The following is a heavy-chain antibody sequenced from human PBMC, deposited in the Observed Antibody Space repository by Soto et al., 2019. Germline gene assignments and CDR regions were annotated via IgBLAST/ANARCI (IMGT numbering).Heavy chain of an antibody. CDR1: GFTFSSYW. J-gene: IGHJ4*02. D-gene: IGHD4-17*01. CDR3: ARDRWIRGTVTTFGQGGVRQPLHHYFDY. V-gene: IGHV3-7*01. Sequence: GGSLRLSCAASGFTFSSYWMSWVRQAPGKGLEWVANIKQDGSEKYYVDSVKGRFTISRDNAKNSLYLQMNSLRAEDTAVYYCARDRWIRGTVTTFGQGGVRQPLHHYFDYWGQGTLVTVSS. CDR2: IKQDGSEK.